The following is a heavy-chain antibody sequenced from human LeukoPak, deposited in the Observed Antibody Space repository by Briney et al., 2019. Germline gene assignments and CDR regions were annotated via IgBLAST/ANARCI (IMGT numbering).Heavy chain of an antibody. Sequence: SETLSLTCTVSGGSISSGGYYWSWIRQHPGKGLEWIGYTYYSGSTYYNPSLKSRVTISVDTSKNQFSLKLSSVTAADTAVYYCARDKGPDYYDSSGYYYFDYWGQGTLVTVSS. CDR1: GGSISSGGYY. D-gene: IGHD3-22*01. V-gene: IGHV4-31*03. CDR2: TYYSGST. CDR3: ARDKGPDYYDSSGYYYFDY. J-gene: IGHJ4*02.